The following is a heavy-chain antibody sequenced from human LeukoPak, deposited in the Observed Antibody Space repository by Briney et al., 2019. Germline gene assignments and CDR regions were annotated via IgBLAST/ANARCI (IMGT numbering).Heavy chain of an antibody. V-gene: IGHV3-48*01. CDR2: ISSSSSTI. CDR1: GFTFSSYS. J-gene: IGHJ3*02. D-gene: IGHD1-26*01. CDR3: ASLIAGSAFDI. Sequence: GGSLRLSCAASGFTFSSYSMNWVRQAPGKGLEWVSYISSSSSTIYYADSVKGRFTISRDNAKNSLYLQMNSLRAEDTAVYYCASLIAGSAFDIWGQGTMVTVSS.